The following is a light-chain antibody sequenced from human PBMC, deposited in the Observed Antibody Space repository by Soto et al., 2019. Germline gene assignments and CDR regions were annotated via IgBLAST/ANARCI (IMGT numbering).Light chain of an antibody. CDR2: KAS. J-gene: IGKJ1*01. V-gene: IGKV1-5*03. CDR1: QSISSW. CDR3: QQYYSYPVT. Sequence: DIQMTQSPSTLSASVGDRVTITCRASQSISSWLAWYQQKPGKAPKLLIYKASNLESGVPSRFTGSGSGTEFTLTISSLQPDDFATYFCQQYYSYPVTFGQ.